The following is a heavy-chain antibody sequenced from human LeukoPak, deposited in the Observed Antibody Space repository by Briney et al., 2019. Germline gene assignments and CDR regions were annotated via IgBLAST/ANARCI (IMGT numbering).Heavy chain of an antibody. V-gene: IGHV1-24*01. D-gene: IGHD3-3*01. CDR2: FDPEQGET. J-gene: IGHJ4*02. CDR1: GYTLRELS. CDR3: ATVTRFLEWLSLDY. Sequence: GASVKVSCKVSGYTLRELSMHWVRQAPGKGLEWMGGFDPEQGETIYAQKFQGRVTMTEDTSTDTAYMELSSLRSEDTAVYYCATVTRFLEWLSLDYWGQGTLVTVSS.